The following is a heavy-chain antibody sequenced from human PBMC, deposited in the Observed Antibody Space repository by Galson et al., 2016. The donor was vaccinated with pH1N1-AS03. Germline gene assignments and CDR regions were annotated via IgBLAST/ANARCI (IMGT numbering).Heavy chain of an antibody. Sequence: SLRLSCAASGFTFTTYWMHWVRQAPGRGLVWVSSINNEGTSTRDTDSVRGRFFISSDHAKYTVYLQMNSLRAEDTAVYYCARQDSSGYFHGLDVWGQGTTVTVSS. V-gene: IGHV3-74*01. CDR1: GFTFTTYW. D-gene: IGHD3-22*01. CDR3: ARQDSSGYFHGLDV. CDR2: INNEGTST. J-gene: IGHJ3*01.